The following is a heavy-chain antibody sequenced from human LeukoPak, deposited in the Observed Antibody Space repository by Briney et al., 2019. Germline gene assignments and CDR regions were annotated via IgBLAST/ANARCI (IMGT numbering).Heavy chain of an antibody. CDR1: GYTFTGYY. V-gene: IGHV1-2*02. CDR2: INPNSGAT. Sequence: GASVKVSCKASGYTFTGYYIHWVRQAPGQGLEWMAWINPNSGATNYAQKFQGRATMTRDTSISTAYMELSRLTSDDTAVYFCARGRFGEWDNWFDPWGQGTLVTVSS. J-gene: IGHJ5*02. CDR3: ARGRFGEWDNWFDP. D-gene: IGHD3-10*01.